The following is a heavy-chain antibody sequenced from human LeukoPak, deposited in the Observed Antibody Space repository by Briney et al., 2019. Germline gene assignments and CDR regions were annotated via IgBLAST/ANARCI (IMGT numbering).Heavy chain of an antibody. CDR3: AKGPESSGCDSMYYYYYMDV. V-gene: IGHV3-23*01. J-gene: IGHJ6*03. D-gene: IGHD3-16*02. Sequence: QSGASLRLSCAASGFTFSSYAMSWVRQAPGKGLEWVSPISGSGGSTYYADSVKVRFTISRDNSKNTLYLQMNSLRAEDTAVYYCAKGPESSGCDSMYYYYYMDVWGKGTTVTVSS. CDR1: GFTFSSYA. CDR2: ISGSGGST.